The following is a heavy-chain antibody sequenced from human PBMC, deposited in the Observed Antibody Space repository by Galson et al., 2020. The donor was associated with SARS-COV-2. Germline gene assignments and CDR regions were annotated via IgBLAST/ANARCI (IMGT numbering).Heavy chain of an antibody. CDR1: GFTFDDYS. CDR3: AKDMGYTYGPTFDF. V-gene: IGHV3-9*01. CDR2: ITWNSATI. J-gene: IGHJ4*02. Sequence: SLKISCAASGFTFDDYSMHWVRQAPGKGLEWVSSITWNSATIDYADSVKGRFTISRDNAKNSLYLQLNSLRADDTAFYYCAKDMGYTYGPTFDFWGQGTLVTVSS. D-gene: IGHD5-18*01.